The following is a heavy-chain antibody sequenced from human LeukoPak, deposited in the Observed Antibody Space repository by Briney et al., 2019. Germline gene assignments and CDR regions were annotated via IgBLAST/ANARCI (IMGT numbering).Heavy chain of an antibody. CDR2: IYSGGST. CDR1: ELTVNSNH. Sequence: PGGSLRLSCAASELTVNSNHMSWVRQAPGKGLEWVSIIYSGGSTYYADSVKGRFTISRDNSKNTLYLQMNSLRGEDTAVYYCARARGYSFDYWGQGTLVSVSS. V-gene: IGHV3-53*01. J-gene: IGHJ4*02. CDR3: ARARGYSFDY. D-gene: IGHD2-15*01.